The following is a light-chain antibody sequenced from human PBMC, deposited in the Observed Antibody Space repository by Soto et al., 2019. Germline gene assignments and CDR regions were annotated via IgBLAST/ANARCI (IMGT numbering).Light chain of an antibody. V-gene: IGKV1-5*03. CDR3: QLYNTYWS. CDR2: KAS. CDR1: QSINNW. Sequence: DIQMTQSPSTLSASVGDRVTITCRASQSINNWLVWYQQKPGKAPKVLIYKASSLESGVPSRFSGSGSGTEFTLTISSLHPDDFATYYCQLYNTYWSFGQGTKVEIK. J-gene: IGKJ1*01.